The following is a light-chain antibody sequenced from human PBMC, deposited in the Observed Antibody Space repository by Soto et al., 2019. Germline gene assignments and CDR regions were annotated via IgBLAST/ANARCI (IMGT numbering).Light chain of an antibody. CDR2: GAS. V-gene: IGKV3-20*01. CDR3: QQDGSSPFT. Sequence: IVLTQSPGTLSLSPGERATLSCRASQSVRSSYLAWYQQKPGQAPRLLIYGASSRATGIPDRFSGSGSGTDFTLTISRLEPEDFAVYFCQQDGSSPFTFGPGTKVEIK. J-gene: IGKJ3*01. CDR1: QSVRSSY.